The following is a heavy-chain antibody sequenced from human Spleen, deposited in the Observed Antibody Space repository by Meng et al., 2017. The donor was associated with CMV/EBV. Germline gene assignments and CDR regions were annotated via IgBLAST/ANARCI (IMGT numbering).Heavy chain of an antibody. V-gene: IGHV3-74*01. CDR3: ERYRFITDSGVGLDS. J-gene: IGHJ4*02. Sequence: ESLKISCAASGFTFSNYWMHWVRQAPGKGLVWVSRLNPFGSGINYADSVKVRFTISRDNAKNTLYLQMNSLRSDDTTVSYCERYRFITDSGVGLDSWGQGTLVTVSS. D-gene: IGHD4/OR15-4a*01. CDR2: LNPFGSGI. CDR1: GFTFSNYW.